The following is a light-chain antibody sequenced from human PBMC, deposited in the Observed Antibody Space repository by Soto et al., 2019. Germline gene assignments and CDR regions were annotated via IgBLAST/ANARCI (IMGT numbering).Light chain of an antibody. V-gene: IGKV3-20*01. J-gene: IGKJ5*01. CDR3: EQYDDSIT. CDR1: QSVSSSY. CDR2: GAS. Sequence: EIVLTQSPDTLSLSPGESATLSCRARQSVSSSYLAWYQQKPGRAPRLLIYGASNRATGIPARFSGSVSGTDFTLTISRLEPEDFAVCYCEQYDDSITFGQGTRLAIE.